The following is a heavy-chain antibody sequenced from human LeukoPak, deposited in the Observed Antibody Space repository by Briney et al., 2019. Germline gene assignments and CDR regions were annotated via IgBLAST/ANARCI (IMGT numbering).Heavy chain of an antibody. CDR3: ARDSGGAPATPTRIFDY. D-gene: IGHD2-15*01. Sequence: ASVKVSCKASGYTFTSYYMHWVRQAPGQGLEWMGIINPSGGSTSYAQKFQGRVTMTRDTSPSTVYMELSSLRSEDTAVYYCARDSGGAPATPTRIFDYWGQGTLVTVSS. CDR1: GYTFTSYY. V-gene: IGHV1-46*01. CDR2: INPSGGST. J-gene: IGHJ4*02.